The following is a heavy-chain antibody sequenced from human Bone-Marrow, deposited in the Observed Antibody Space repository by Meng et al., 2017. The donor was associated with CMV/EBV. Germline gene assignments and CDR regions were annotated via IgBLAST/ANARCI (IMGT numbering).Heavy chain of an antibody. V-gene: IGHV3-21*01. CDR3: ATREGMGHTVD. Sequence: GESLKISCAASGFIFSGYSMNWVRQAPGKGLEWVSMISSSSRYIYYADSVKGRFTISRDNANNLLYLQMNSLTAEDTAFYYCATREGMGHTVDWGQGTRVTVSS. J-gene: IGHJ4*02. D-gene: IGHD1-26*01. CDR1: GFIFSGYS. CDR2: ISSSSRYI.